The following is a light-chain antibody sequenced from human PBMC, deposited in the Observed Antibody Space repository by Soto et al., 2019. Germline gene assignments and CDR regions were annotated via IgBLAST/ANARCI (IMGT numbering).Light chain of an antibody. V-gene: IGLV2-23*02. CDR2: EVS. J-gene: IGLJ1*01. CDR3: CSYAGSSTLV. Sequence: QSALTQPASVSGSPGQSITISCTGTSSDVGSYNLVSWYQQHPGKAPKLMIYEVSKRPSGVSNRFSGSKSGNTASLTISGLQAEDEADYYCCSYAGSSTLVFGTRTKVTVL. CDR1: SSDVGSYNL.